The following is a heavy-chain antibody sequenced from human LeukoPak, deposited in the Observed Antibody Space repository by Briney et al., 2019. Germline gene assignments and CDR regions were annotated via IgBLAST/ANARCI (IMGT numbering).Heavy chain of an antibody. CDR3: ATVLTGYIAILNDY. CDR1: GFTFSSYE. CDR2: ISSSGSTI. D-gene: IGHD3-9*01. Sequence: GGSLRLSCAASGFTFSSYEMNWVRQAPGKGLEWVSYISSSGSTIYYADSVKGRFTISRDNAKNSLYLQMNSLRAEDTAVYYCATVLTGYIAILNDYWGQGTLVTVSS. J-gene: IGHJ4*02. V-gene: IGHV3-48*03.